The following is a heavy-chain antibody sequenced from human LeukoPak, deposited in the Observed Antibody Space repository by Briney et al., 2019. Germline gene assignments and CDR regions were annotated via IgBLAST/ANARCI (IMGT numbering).Heavy chain of an antibody. Sequence: PGGSLRLSCAASGFTFSSYSMNWVRQAPGKGLEWVSSISSSSSYIYYADSVKGRFTISRDNAKNSLYLQMNSLRPEDTGLYYCATEVEEGGPQDYWGQGTLVTVSS. CDR2: ISSSSSYI. V-gene: IGHV3-21*01. D-gene: IGHD2-15*01. CDR1: GFTFSSYS. J-gene: IGHJ4*02. CDR3: ATEVEEGGPQDY.